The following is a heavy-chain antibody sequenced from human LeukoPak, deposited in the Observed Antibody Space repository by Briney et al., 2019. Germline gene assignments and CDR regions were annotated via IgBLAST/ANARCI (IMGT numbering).Heavy chain of an antibody. D-gene: IGHD1-26*01. V-gene: IGHV3-30*03. CDR3: ATRGSTWYVLGDY. Sequence: GGSLRLSCAASGFTFSSYSMNWVRQAPGKGLEWVAFISYDGGNKYYADSVKGRFTISRDNPKNTLYLQMNSLRAEDTAVYYCATRGSTWYVLGDYWGQGTLVTVSS. CDR1: GFTFSSYS. CDR2: ISYDGGNK. J-gene: IGHJ4*02.